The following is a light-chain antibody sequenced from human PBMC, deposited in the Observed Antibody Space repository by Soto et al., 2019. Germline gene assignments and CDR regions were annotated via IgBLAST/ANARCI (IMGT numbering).Light chain of an antibody. V-gene: IGKV1-39*01. Sequence: DIHMTQSPSSLSASVVDRVTITCRASQSISSYLNWYQQKPGKAPKLLIYAASSLQSGVPSRFSGSGSGTEFTLTISSLQPDDFATYYCQHYTSYSEAFGQGTKVDIK. CDR1: QSISSY. J-gene: IGKJ1*01. CDR2: AAS. CDR3: QHYTSYSEA.